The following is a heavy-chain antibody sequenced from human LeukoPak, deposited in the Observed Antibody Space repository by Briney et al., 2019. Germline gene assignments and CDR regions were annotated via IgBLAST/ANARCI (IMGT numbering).Heavy chain of an antibody. CDR1: GGSISSYY. J-gene: IGHJ4*02. V-gene: IGHV4-59*12. D-gene: IGHD7-27*01. Sequence: SETLSLTCTVSGGSISSYYWSWIRQPPGKGLEWIGYIYYSGSTNYNPSLKSRVTISVDTSKNQFSLKLSSVTAADTAVYYCARDPLTGDSDYWGQGTLVTVSS. CDR3: ARDPLTGDSDY. CDR2: IYYSGST.